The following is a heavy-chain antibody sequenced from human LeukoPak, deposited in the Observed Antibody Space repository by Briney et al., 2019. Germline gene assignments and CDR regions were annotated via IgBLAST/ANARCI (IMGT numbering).Heavy chain of an antibody. D-gene: IGHD1-26*01. J-gene: IGHJ3*02. CDR2: IRSKANSYAT. CDR1: GFTFSGSV. Sequence: PGGSLRLSCVASGFTFSGSVIHWVRQASGKGLEWVGRIRSKANSYATAYAASVKGRFTISRDSAKNSLYLQMNSLRDEDTAVYYCAREGGGSAFDIWGQGTMVTVSS. CDR3: AREGGGSAFDI. V-gene: IGHV3-73*01.